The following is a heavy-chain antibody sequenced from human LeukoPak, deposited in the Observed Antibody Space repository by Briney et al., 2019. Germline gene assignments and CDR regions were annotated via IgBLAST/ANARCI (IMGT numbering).Heavy chain of an antibody. CDR1: GFIFSSYG. CDR2: IRYNGNSE. CDR3: ARVGQYCSSTSCYGLGAFDI. Sequence: GGSLRLSCAASGFIFSSYGMYWVRQAPGKGPEWVAFIRYNGNSEYYADSVKGRFTISRDNAKNSLYLQMNSLRAEDTAVYYCARVGQYCSSTSCYGLGAFDIWGQGTMVTVSS. J-gene: IGHJ3*02. D-gene: IGHD2-2*01. V-gene: IGHV3-30*02.